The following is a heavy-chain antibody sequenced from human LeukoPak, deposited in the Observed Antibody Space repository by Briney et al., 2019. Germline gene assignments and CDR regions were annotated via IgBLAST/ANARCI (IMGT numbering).Heavy chain of an antibody. CDR3: ARGLAAAGSDAFDI. CDR1: GFTFSTYA. CDR2: IYSGGST. J-gene: IGHJ3*02. D-gene: IGHD6-13*01. Sequence: GGSLRLSCAASGFTFSTYAMTWVRQAPGKGLEWVSVIYSGGSTYYADSVKGRFTISRDNSKNTLHFQMNSLRAEDTAVYYCARGLAAAGSDAFDIWGQGTMVTVSS. V-gene: IGHV3-53*01.